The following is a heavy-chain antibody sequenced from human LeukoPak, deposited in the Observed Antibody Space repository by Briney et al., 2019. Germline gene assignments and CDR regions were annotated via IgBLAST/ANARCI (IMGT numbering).Heavy chain of an antibody. J-gene: IGHJ4*02. Sequence: PSETLSLTCTVSGGSISSYYWSWIRQPPGKGLEWIGYIYYSGSTNYNPSLKSRVTISVDTSKNQFSLKLSSVTAADTAVYYCARGGGELFDYWGQGTLVTVSS. CDR2: IYYSGST. V-gene: IGHV4-59*01. CDR3: ARGGGELFDY. D-gene: IGHD1-26*01. CDR1: GGSISSYY.